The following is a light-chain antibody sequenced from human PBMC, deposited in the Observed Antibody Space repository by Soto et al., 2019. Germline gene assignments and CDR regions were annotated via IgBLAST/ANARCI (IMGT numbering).Light chain of an antibody. CDR3: QQYNSYLRT. CDR2: DAS. J-gene: IGKJ1*01. V-gene: IGKV1-5*01. CDR1: QSISPW. Sequence: DVQMTQSPSTLSASVGDRVTIPGRASQSISPWLAWYQQIPGKAPKLLIYDASTLESGVPSRFSGSGSGTEFTLTISSLQPDDFATYYCQQYNSYLRTFGQGTKVEVK.